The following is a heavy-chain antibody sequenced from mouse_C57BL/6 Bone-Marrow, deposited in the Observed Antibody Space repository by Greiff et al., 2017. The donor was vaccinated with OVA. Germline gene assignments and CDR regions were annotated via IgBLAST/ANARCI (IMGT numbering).Heavy chain of an antibody. J-gene: IGHJ2*01. CDR3: ARTGMGYYFGY. V-gene: IGHV1-82*01. Sequence: QVQLQQSGPELVKPGASVKISCKASGYAFSSSWMNWVKQRPGKGLEWIGRIYPGDGDTNYNGKFKGKATLTADKSSSTAYMQLSSLTSEDSAVYFCARTGMGYYFGYWGQGTTLTVSS. CDR1: GYAFSSSW. D-gene: IGHD4-1*01. CDR2: IYPGDGDT.